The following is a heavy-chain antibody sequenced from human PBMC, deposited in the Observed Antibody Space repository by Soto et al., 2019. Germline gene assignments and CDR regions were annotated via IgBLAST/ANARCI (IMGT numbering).Heavy chain of an antibody. CDR2: IPGSGSGYNT. V-gene: IGHV3-23*01. D-gene: IGHD6-6*01. Sequence: PGGSLRLASAASGFSLVSSAIRWVRLAPRKGLEWVSTIPGSGSGYNTFYTDSVKGRFSISRDDSENTVYLQMDSLRAEDTAMYFCAKEEYSSHYNYAMDVCG. CDR3: AKEEYSSHYNYAMDV. CDR1: GFSLVSSA. J-gene: IGHJ6*02.